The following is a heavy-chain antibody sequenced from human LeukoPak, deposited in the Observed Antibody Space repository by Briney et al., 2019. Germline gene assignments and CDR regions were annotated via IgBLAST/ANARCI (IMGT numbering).Heavy chain of an antibody. D-gene: IGHD4-23*01. J-gene: IGHJ4*02. V-gene: IGHV3-23*01. CDR2: ISGSGGST. Sequence: GGSLRLSCAASGFTFSSYAMSWVRQAPGKGLEWVSAISGSGGSTYYADSVKGRFTISRDNAKNSLYLQMNSLRAEDTAVYYCARDGSQSQRWYFDYWGQGTLVTVSS. CDR3: ARDGSQSQRWYFDY. CDR1: GFTFSSYA.